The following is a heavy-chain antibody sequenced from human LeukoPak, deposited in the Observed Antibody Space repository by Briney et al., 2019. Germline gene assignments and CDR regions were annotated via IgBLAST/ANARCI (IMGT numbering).Heavy chain of an antibody. Sequence: GESLKISCKGSGYSFTSYWIGWVRQMPGKGLEWMGIIYPGDSDTRYSPSFQGQVTISADKSISTAYLQWSSLKASDTAMYYCARHPAGGGSYPSLFDYWGQGTLVTVSS. CDR3: ARHPAGGGSYPSLFDY. D-gene: IGHD1-26*01. V-gene: IGHV5-51*01. CDR1: GYSFTSYW. CDR2: IYPGDSDT. J-gene: IGHJ4*02.